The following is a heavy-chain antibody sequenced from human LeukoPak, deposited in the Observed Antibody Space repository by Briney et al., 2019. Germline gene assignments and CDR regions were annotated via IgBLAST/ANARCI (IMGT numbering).Heavy chain of an antibody. Sequence: GGSLRLSCAASGFTFSSYAMSWVRQAPGKGLEGVSAISGSGGSTYYADSVKGRFTISRDNSKNTLYLQMNSLRAEGTAVYYCAKTTTVISRYFDYWGQGTLVTVSS. CDR1: GFTFSSYA. J-gene: IGHJ4*02. D-gene: IGHD4-11*01. CDR2: ISGSGGST. CDR3: AKTTTVISRYFDY. V-gene: IGHV3-23*01.